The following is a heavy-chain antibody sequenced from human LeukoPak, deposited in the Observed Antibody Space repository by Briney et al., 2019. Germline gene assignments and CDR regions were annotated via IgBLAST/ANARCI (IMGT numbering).Heavy chain of an antibody. V-gene: IGHV3-30*18. Sequence: GGSLRLSYAASEFTFSSYAMSWVRQAPGKGLEWVAVISYDGSNKYYADSVKGRFTISRDNSKNTLYLQMNSLRAEDTAVYYCAKEAERYSYVEENFDYWGQGTLVTVSS. CDR2: ISYDGSNK. J-gene: IGHJ4*02. CDR1: EFTFSSYA. CDR3: AKEAERYSYVEENFDY. D-gene: IGHD5-18*01.